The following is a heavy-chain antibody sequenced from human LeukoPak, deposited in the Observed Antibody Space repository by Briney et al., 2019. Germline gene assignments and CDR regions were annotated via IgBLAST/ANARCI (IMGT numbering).Heavy chain of an antibody. CDR1: GFSLSTSGMR. CDR3: ALGYYYDSSGYYGYFDY. CDR2: IDWDDDK. V-gene: IGHV2-70*04. D-gene: IGHD3-22*01. J-gene: IGHJ4*02. Sequence: ESGPALVKPTQTLTLTCTFSGFSLSTSGMRVSWIRQPPGKALEWLSHIDWDDDKFYSTSLKTRLTISKDTSKNQVVLTMTNMDPVDTATYYCALGYYYDSSGYYGYFDYWGQGTLVTVSS.